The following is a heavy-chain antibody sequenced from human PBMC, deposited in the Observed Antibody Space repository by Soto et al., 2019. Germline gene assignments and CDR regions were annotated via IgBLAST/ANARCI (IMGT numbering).Heavy chain of an antibody. CDR3: ARHRKGFGELYWFDP. Sequence: QVQLVQSGAEVKMPGASVKDSCKASGYTLTNYGITWVRQAPGQGFEWMGWISAYNGNTRFAQKLQGRVTMTTDTSTSTAYMELRRLRSDDTAVYYCARHRKGFGELYWFDPWGQGTLVTVSS. J-gene: IGHJ5*02. V-gene: IGHV1-18*01. CDR1: GYTLTNYG. D-gene: IGHD3-10*01. CDR2: ISAYNGNT.